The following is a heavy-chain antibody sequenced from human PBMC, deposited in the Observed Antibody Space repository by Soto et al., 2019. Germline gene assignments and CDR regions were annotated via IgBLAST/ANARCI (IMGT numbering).Heavy chain of an antibody. Sequence: GGSLRLSCAASGFTFSSYAMSWVRQAPGKGLEWVSGISGSGSSTYYADSVKGRFTVSRDNSKNTLYLQVNSLRADDTAVYYCAKSAQYDFWSGYSRYYGMDVWGQGTTVTVSS. CDR2: ISGSGSST. V-gene: IGHV3-23*01. CDR1: GFTFSSYA. CDR3: AKSAQYDFWSGYSRYYGMDV. J-gene: IGHJ6*02. D-gene: IGHD3-3*01.